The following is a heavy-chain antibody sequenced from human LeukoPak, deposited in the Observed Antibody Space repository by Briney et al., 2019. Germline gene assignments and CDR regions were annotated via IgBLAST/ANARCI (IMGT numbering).Heavy chain of an antibody. CDR2: IYTSGST. D-gene: IGHD6-6*01. CDR3: ARGLAFDY. Sequence: SETLSLTCTVSGGSISSGSYYWSWIRQPAGKGLEWIGRIYTSGSTNYNPSLKSRVTISVDTSKNQFSLKLSSVTAADTAVYYCARGLAFDYWGQGTLVTVSS. CDR1: GGSISSGSYY. J-gene: IGHJ4*02. V-gene: IGHV4-61*02.